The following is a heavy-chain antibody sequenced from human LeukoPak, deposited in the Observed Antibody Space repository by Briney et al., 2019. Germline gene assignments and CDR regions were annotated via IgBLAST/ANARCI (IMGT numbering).Heavy chain of an antibody. J-gene: IGHJ3*02. D-gene: IGHD3-16*01. CDR3: AKGSYDDAFDI. Sequence: GGSLRLSCAASGFTFSSYAMHWVRQAPGKGLEYVSAISSNGGSTYYANSVKGRFTISRDNSKNSLYLQMNSLRTEDTALYYCAKGSYDDAFDIWGQGTMVTVSS. CDR2: ISSNGGST. CDR1: GFTFSSYA. V-gene: IGHV3-64*01.